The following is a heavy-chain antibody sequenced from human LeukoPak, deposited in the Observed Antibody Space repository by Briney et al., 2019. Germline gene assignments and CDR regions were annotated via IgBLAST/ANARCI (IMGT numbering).Heavy chain of an antibody. V-gene: IGHV4-59*08. D-gene: IGHD3-10*01. CDR3: ARLGSFTKTYYFDY. J-gene: IGHJ4*02. Sequence: PSETLSLTCTVSGGSISSYYWSWIRQPPGKGLEWIGSIHYSGSTTYNPSLKSRVTISVDTSKNQFSLKLSSVTAADTAVYYCARLGSFTKTYYFDYWGQGTLVTVSS. CDR2: IHYSGST. CDR1: GGSISSYY.